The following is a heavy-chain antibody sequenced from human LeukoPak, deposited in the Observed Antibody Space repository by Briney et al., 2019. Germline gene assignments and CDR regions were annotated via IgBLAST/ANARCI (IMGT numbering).Heavy chain of an antibody. CDR3: SRYCSGGSCHWIDP. CDR2: IYYSGST. Sequence: PSEPLSLTCTVSGYSIISGYYWGWIRQPPRKELEWIGNIYYSGSTYYNPSLKSRVTISIDTSKNQFSLKLNSVTAADTAVYYCSRYCSGGSCHWIDPWGQGTLVTVSS. D-gene: IGHD2-15*01. V-gene: IGHV4-38-2*02. CDR1: GYSIISGYY. J-gene: IGHJ5*02.